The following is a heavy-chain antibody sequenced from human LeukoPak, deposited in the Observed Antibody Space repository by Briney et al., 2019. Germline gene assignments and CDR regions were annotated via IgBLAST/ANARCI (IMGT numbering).Heavy chain of an antibody. J-gene: IGHJ6*02. CDR3: AKVPYSDYGSGRPPFMDV. CDR1: GFSFSNYA. V-gene: IGHV3-23*01. D-gene: IGHD3-10*01. CDR2: ISDSGRDA. Sequence: GGSLRLSCAASGFSFSNYAMSWVRRAPGEGLDWASTISDSGRDAYYADSVKGRFTISRDNSKNTLYLQMTSLRVEDTATYYCAKVPYSDYGSGRPPFMDVWGQGTTVAVSS.